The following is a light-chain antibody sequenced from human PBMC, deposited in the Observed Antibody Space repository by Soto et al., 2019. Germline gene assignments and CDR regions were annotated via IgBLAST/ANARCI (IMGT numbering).Light chain of an antibody. Sequence: DIVMTQSPLSLSVTPGESASISCSASQSLLQSNGYNDLDWYLQRPGQSPQLLIYLGSNRAHGVPDRFSGSGTGTDLTLKISSVEADDVGVYYCMQALQTPIPFGQGTRLAI. CDR1: QSLLQSNGYND. CDR2: LGS. J-gene: IGKJ5*01. CDR3: MQALQTPIP. V-gene: IGKV2-28*01.